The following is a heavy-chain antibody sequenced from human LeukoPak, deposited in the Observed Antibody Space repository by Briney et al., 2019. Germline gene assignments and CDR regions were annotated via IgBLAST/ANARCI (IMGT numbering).Heavy chain of an antibody. CDR2: LDPEDGET. Sequence: ASVTVSCTVSGHTLTELSMHWVRQAPGKGLEWMGGLDPEDGETIYAQKFQARVTMTEDTSTDTAYMVLSSLRSEDTAVYYCATLGDYYYDSSGYRRPTDYWGQGTLVTVSS. D-gene: IGHD3-22*01. CDR3: ATLGDYYYDSSGYRRPTDY. CDR1: GHTLTELS. V-gene: IGHV1-24*01. J-gene: IGHJ4*02.